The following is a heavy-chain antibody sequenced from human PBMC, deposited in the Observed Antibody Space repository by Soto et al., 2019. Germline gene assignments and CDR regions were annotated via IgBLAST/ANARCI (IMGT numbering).Heavy chain of an antibody. Sequence: WIWLRQSPGTGLEWIGYMFYGGTANYNPSLRGRVTISLDTSKNQFSLKLSSVTAADTSVYYCARNRGYYVTDYWGQGTLVTVSS. CDR3: ARNRGYYVTDY. J-gene: IGHJ4*02. D-gene: IGHD1-26*01. CDR2: MFYGGTA. V-gene: IGHV4-59*08.